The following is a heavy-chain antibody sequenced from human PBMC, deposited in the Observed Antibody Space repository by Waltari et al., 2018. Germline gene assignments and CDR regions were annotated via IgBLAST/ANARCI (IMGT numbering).Heavy chain of an antibody. CDR3: AGHTLYRMVLQGLTHYFYGMDV. CDR2: FYYSGGA. D-gene: IGHD3-10*01. J-gene: IGHJ6*02. CDR1: GGAISTYNYY. V-gene: IGHV4-39*01. Sequence: QLQLQESGPRLLKASETLSLICSVSGGAISTYNYYWGWIRQPPGKGLEWIGNFYYSGGAFYNPSVRSRVTISLGPARNQFSLKLSSVTAADTAVYYCAGHTLYRMVLQGLTHYFYGMDVWGQGTPVTVSS.